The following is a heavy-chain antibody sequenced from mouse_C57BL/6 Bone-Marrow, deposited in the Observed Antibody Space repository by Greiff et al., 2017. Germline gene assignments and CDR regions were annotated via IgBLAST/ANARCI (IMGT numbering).Heavy chain of an antibody. D-gene: IGHD2-5*01. V-gene: IGHV5-16*01. J-gene: IGHJ4*01. CDR1: GFTFSDYY. Sequence: EVKLQESEGGLVQPGSSMKLSCTASGFTFSDYYMAWVRQVPEKGLEWVANINYDGSSTYYLDSLKSRFIISRDNAKNILYLQMSSLKSEDTATYYCARGLYYSNYGGYAMDYWGQGTSVTVSS. CDR3: ARGLYYSNYGGYAMDY. CDR2: INYDGSST.